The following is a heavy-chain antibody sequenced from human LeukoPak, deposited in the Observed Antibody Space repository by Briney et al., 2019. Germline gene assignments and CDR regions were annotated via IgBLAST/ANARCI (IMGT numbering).Heavy chain of an antibody. J-gene: IGHJ4*02. CDR1: GFTFSSYW. CDR2: IKQDGSEK. V-gene: IGHV3-7*03. D-gene: IGHD2-2*01. Sequence: GGSLRLSCAASGFTFSSYWMSWVRQAPGKGLEWVANIKQDGSEKYYVDSVKGRFTISRDNAKNSLYLQMNSLRAEDTAVYYCARDIVVVPAESYFDYWGQGTLVTVSS. CDR3: ARDIVVVPAESYFDY.